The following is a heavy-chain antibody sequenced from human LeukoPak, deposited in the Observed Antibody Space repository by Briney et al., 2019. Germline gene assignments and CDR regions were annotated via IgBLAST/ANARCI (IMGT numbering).Heavy chain of an antibody. J-gene: IGHJ1*01. CDR2: IYHSGTT. Sequence: KPSETLSLTCTVSGGSISSGGHYWSWIRQPPGKGLEWIGYIYHSGTTYYNPSLKSRVTISIDRSKNQFSLKLNSVTPADTAVYYCARAGDSDTYYCPFQHWGQGTLVTVSS. CDR1: GGSISSGGHY. CDR3: ARAGDSDTYYCPFQH. D-gene: IGHD3-10*01. V-gene: IGHV4-30-2*01.